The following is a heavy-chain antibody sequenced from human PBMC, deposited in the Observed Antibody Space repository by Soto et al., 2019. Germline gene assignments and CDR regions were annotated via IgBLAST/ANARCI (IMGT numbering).Heavy chain of an antibody. CDR3: ARTKGVVPDYYGMDV. Sequence: QVQLVESGGGVVQPGRSLRLSCAASGFTFSSYAMHWVRQTPGKGLEWVAVIAYDGSNKYYADSVKGRCTISRDNSKNTLYLQMNSLRAEDTAVYYCARTKGVVPDYYGMDVW. D-gene: IGHD3-10*01. CDR2: IAYDGSNK. J-gene: IGHJ6*01. V-gene: IGHV3-30-3*01. CDR1: GFTFSSYA.